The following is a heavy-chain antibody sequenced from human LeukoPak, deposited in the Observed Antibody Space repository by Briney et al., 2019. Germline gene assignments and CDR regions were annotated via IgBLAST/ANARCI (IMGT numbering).Heavy chain of an antibody. Sequence: PGGSLRLSCAASGFIFSSYAMSWVRQAPGKGLGWVSSISGSGGSTYYADSVKGRFTISRDNSKNTLYLQMNSLRADDTAVYYCAKGDRREGYNFWGQGTLVTVSS. V-gene: IGHV3-23*01. CDR2: ISGSGGST. CDR3: AKGDRREGYNF. CDR1: GFIFSSYA. J-gene: IGHJ4*02. D-gene: IGHD5-24*01.